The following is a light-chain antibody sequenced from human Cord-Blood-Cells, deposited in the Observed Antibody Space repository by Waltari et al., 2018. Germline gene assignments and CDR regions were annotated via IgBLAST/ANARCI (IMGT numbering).Light chain of an antibody. CDR1: QSVSYSSNTKDY. Sequence: DIVMTQSPDSLAVCLGERATINCQSSQSVSYSSNTKDYLAWYQQKPGQPPKLLIYWASTRESGVPDRFSGSGSGTDFTLTISSLQAEDVAVYYCQQYYSTPLTFGGGTKVEIK. V-gene: IGKV4-1*01. J-gene: IGKJ4*01. CDR3: QQYYSTPLT. CDR2: WAS.